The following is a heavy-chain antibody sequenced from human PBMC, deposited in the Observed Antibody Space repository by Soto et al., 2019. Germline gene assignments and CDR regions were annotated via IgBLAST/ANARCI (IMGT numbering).Heavy chain of an antibody. CDR1: GGSISSYY. J-gene: IGHJ4*02. CDR3: ATQRLGYGYIEDY. D-gene: IGHD5-18*01. Sequence: SETLSLTCTVSGGSISSYYWSWIRQPPGKGLEWIGYIYYSGSTNYDPSLKSRVTISVDTSKNQFSLRLSSVTAADTAVYYCATQRLGYGYIEDYWGQGTLVTVSS. V-gene: IGHV4-59*01. CDR2: IYYSGST.